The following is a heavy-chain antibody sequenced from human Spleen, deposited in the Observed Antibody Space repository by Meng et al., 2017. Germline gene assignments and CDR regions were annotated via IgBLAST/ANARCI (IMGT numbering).Heavy chain of an antibody. D-gene: IGHD6-13*01. V-gene: IGHV4-34*01. CDR3: ARIIIAGAGYFDY. CDR2: INHSGNT. CDR1: GGSFSDYY. J-gene: IGHJ4*02. Sequence: QVQLQQWGAGLLRPSETLFLTCAIYGGSFSDYYWSWIRQSPGKGLEYIGEINHSGNTNYNPSLKSRVTISLDTSKNQFSLKVTSVTAADTAVYYCARIIIAGAGYFDYWGQGTLVTVPS.